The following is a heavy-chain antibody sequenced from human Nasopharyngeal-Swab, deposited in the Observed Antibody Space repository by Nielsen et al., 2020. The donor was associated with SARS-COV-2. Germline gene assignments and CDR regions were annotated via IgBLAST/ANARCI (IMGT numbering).Heavy chain of an antibody. V-gene: IGHV3-43*01. Sequence: GESLKISCAASGFTFDDYTMHWVRQAPGKGLEWVSLISWDGGSTYYADSVKGRFTISRDNSKNTLYLQMNSLRAEDTAVYYCAKASYYDFWSGVEGYYGMDVWDQGTTVTVSS. D-gene: IGHD3-3*01. CDR2: ISWDGGST. J-gene: IGHJ6*02. CDR3: AKASYYDFWSGVEGYYGMDV. CDR1: GFTFDDYT.